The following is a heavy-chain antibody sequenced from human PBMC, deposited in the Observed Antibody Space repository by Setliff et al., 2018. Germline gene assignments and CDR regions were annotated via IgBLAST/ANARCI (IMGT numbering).Heavy chain of an antibody. CDR3: VTAASARSRWYDMGWFDP. J-gene: IGHJ5*02. D-gene: IGHD3-22*01. CDR2: INYSGST. CDR1: GGSISSGSYY. Sequence: KASETLSLTCTVSGGSISSGSYYWTWIRQPPGKGLEWIGYINYSGSTNYNPSLKSRVTISEDMSKNQFSLKVSSVTAADTAVYYCVTAASARSRWYDMGWFDPWGQGTLVTVSS. V-gene: IGHV4-61*01.